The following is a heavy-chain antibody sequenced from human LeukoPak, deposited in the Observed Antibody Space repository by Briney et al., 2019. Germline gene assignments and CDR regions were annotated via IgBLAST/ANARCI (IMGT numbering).Heavy chain of an antibody. J-gene: IGHJ6*03. CDR3: ARRAYYYYYYMDV. Sequence: SETLSLTCAVHGGSFSGYYWSWIRQPPGKGLEWIGEINHSGSTNYNPSLKSRVTISVDTSKNQFSLKLSSVTAADTAVYYCARRAYYYYYYMDVWGKGTTVTISS. V-gene: IGHV4-34*01. CDR2: INHSGST. CDR1: GGSFSGYY.